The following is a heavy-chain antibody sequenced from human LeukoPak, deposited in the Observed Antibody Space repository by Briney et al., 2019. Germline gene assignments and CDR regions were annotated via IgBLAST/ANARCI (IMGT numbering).Heavy chain of an antibody. Sequence: PGGSLRLSCAASGFTFSSYGMHWVRQAPGKGLEWVAVIWYDGSNKYYADSVKGRFTISRDNSKNTLYLQMNSLRAEDTAVYYCARDDVVARNWFDPWGQGTLVTVSS. CDR2: IWYDGSNK. V-gene: IGHV3-33*01. CDR1: GFTFSSYG. D-gene: IGHD5-12*01. CDR3: ARDDVVARNWFDP. J-gene: IGHJ5*02.